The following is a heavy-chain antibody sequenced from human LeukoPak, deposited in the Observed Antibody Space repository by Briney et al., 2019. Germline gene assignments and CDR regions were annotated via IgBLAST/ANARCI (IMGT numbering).Heavy chain of an antibody. CDR2: IKQDGSEK. CDR3: RTDDWARPAY. CDR1: GFTFSNYW. D-gene: IGHD2-21*01. J-gene: IGHJ4*02. V-gene: IGHV3-7*01. Sequence: GGSLRLSCVASGFTFSNYWMSWVRQAPGKGLEWVANIKQDGSEKYYVDSVKGRVTISRDNAKNSLYLQMNSLRAEATAGYYCRTDDWARPAYWGQGTLVTVPS.